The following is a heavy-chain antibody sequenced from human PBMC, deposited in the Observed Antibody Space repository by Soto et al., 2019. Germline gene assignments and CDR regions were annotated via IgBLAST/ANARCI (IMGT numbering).Heavy chain of an antibody. J-gene: IGHJ4*02. CDR3: ERHFVAVVIKGWGY. CDR2: TYYNGNA. CDR1: GGSIDRSNYY. Sequence: PSETLSLTCNVSGGSIDRSNYYWDWLRQPPGRGLEWIGTTYYNGNAYYNPSLKSRVSMSVDTSKNQFSLKLVSVTAADTAVHYCERHFVAVVIKGWGYWGQGTLVTVSS. V-gene: IGHV4-39*01. D-gene: IGHD3-10*01.